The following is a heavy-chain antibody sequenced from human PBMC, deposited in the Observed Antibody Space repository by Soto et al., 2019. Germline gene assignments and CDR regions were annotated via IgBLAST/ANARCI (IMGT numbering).Heavy chain of an antibody. CDR3: ARRGYSSSWYYYYYYGMDV. Sequence: QVQLVQSGAEVKKPGASVKVSCKASGYIFTSYDINWVRQATGQGLEWMGWMNPNSGNTGYAQKFQGRVTMTRNTSISTAYMELSSLRSEDTAVYYCARRGYSSSWYYYYYYGMDVWDQGTTVTVSS. CDR2: MNPNSGNT. D-gene: IGHD6-13*01. V-gene: IGHV1-8*01. CDR1: GYIFTSYD. J-gene: IGHJ6*02.